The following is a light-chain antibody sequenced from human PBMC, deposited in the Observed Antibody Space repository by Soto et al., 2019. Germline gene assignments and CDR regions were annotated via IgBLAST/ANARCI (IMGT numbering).Light chain of an antibody. CDR3: SAYTARSTLV. CDR2: EVS. J-gene: IGLJ3*02. CDR1: SSDFGDYDY. Sequence: QSALTQPASVSGSPGQSITISCTGTSSDFGDYDYVSWYLQHPGKVPKLMIYEVSNRPSGVSNRFSGSKSGNTASLTISGLQAEDEADYYCSAYTARSTLVFGGGTKLTVL. V-gene: IGLV2-14*01.